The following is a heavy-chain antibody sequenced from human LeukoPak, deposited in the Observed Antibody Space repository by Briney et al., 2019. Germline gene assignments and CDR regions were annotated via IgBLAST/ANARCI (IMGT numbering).Heavy chain of an antibody. CDR1: GYTFTSYG. CDR3: ARDGGAARRKGHFDY. J-gene: IGHJ4*02. Sequence: GASVKVSCKASGYTFTSYGISWVRQAPGQGLEWMGWISAYNGNTNYAQKLQGRVTMTTDTSTSTAYMELRSLRSDDTAAYYCARDGGAARRKGHFDYWGQGTLVTVSS. D-gene: IGHD6-6*01. CDR2: ISAYNGNT. V-gene: IGHV1-18*01.